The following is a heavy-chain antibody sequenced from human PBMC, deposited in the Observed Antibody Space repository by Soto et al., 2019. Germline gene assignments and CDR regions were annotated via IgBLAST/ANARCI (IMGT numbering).Heavy chain of an antibody. V-gene: IGHV3-33*01. CDR3: ARQVVVVVASSADAFDI. D-gene: IGHD2-15*01. Sequence: GGSLRLSCAASGFTFSSYGMHWVRQAPGKGLEWVAVIWSDGSNKYYADSVKGRFTISRDNSKNTLYLQMNSLRAEDTAVYYCARQVVVVVASSADAFDIWGQGTMVTVSS. CDR2: IWSDGSNK. CDR1: GFTFSSYG. J-gene: IGHJ3*02.